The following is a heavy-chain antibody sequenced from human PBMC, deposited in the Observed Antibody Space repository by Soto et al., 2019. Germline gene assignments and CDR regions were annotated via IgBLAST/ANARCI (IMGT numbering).Heavy chain of an antibody. V-gene: IGHV3-23*01. Sequence: EVQLLESGGGLVQPGGSLRLSCAASGFTFSSYAMSWVRQAPGKGLEWVSAISGSGGSTYYADSVKGRFTISRDNSKNTLYLQMNSLRAEDTAVYYCAKDRVAVAAAGYYYFDYWGQGTLVTVSS. CDR3: AKDRVAVAAAGYYYFDY. CDR2: ISGSGGST. CDR1: GFTFSSYA. D-gene: IGHD6-13*01. J-gene: IGHJ4*02.